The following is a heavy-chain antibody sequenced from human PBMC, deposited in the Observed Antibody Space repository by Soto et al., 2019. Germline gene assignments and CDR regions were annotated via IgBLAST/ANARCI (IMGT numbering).Heavy chain of an antibody. CDR3: AKDTVTQNWGTYWYFDL. J-gene: IGHJ2*01. Sequence: GESLKISCAASGFTFSSYAMSWVRQAPGKGLEWVSAISGSGGSTYYADSVQGRFTISRDNSKNTLYLQMNSLRAEDTAVYYCAKDTVTQNWGTYWYFDLWGRGTLVTVSS. D-gene: IGHD7-27*01. V-gene: IGHV3-23*01. CDR2: ISGSGGST. CDR1: GFTFSSYA.